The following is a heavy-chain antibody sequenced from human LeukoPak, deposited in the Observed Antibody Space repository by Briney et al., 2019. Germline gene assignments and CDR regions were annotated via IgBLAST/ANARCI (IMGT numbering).Heavy chain of an antibody. D-gene: IGHD3-10*01. CDR1: GFTFSSYA. V-gene: IGHV3-23*01. Sequence: GGSLRLSCAASGFTFSSYAMNWVRQAPGKGLDWVSAIGGSGSSTYYADSVKGRFTISRDNSKNRLYLQMNSLRAEDTAVYYCAKEVPGSFDYWGQGTLVTVSS. CDR3: AKEVPGSFDY. CDR2: IGGSGSST. J-gene: IGHJ4*02.